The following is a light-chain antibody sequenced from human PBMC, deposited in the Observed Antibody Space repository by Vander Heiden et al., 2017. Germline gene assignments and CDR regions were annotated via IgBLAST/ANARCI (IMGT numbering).Light chain of an antibody. Sequence: QSVFTQPPSVSASPRQMVTTSCSGSSTNVGNNYVSWYQQFQGTTPKLLIYDNNKRPSGIPDRFSGSKSGTSATLGITGLQTGDEADYYCSTWDTSLSSVVFGGGTKVTVL. CDR1: STNVGNNY. CDR3: STWDTSLSSVV. CDR2: DNN. J-gene: IGLJ3*02. V-gene: IGLV1-51*01.